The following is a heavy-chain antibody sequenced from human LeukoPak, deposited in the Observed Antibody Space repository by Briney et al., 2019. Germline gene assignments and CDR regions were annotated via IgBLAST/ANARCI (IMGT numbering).Heavy chain of an antibody. D-gene: IGHD6-13*01. CDR1: GGTFSSYA. V-gene: IGHV1-8*02. CDR3: ARAGYSSSWRRWFDP. CDR2: MNPNSGNT. Sequence: ASVKVSCKASGGTFSSYAISWVRQATGQGLEWMGWMNPNSGNTGYAQKFQGRVTMTRNTSISTAYMELSSLRSEDTAVYYCARAGYSSSWRRWFDPWGQGTLVTVSS. J-gene: IGHJ5*02.